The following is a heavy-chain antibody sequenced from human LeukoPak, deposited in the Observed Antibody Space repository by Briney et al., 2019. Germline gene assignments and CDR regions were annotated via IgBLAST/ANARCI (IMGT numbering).Heavy chain of an antibody. CDR2: ISSSSSYI. V-gene: IGHV3-21*04. D-gene: IGHD3-22*01. Sequence: PGGSLRLSCAASGFTFSSYSMNWVRQAPGKGLEWVSSISSSSSYIYYADSVKGRFTISRDNSKNTLYLQMNSLRAEDTAVYYCAKADYYDSNTYRAQFIQHWGQGTLVTVSS. CDR3: AKADYYDSNTYRAQFIQH. J-gene: IGHJ1*01. CDR1: GFTFSSYS.